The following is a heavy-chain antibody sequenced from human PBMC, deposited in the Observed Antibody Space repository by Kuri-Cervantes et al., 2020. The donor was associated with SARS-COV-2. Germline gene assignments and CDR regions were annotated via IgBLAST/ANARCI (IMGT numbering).Heavy chain of an antibody. CDR2: INSDGSST. J-gene: IGHJ6*02. CDR1: GFTFSSYW. CDR3: ARVPSITMVRGANSYGMDV. V-gene: IGHV3-74*01. Sequence: GGSLRLSCAASGFTFSSYWMHWVRQAPGKGLVWVSRINSDGSSTSYADSVKGRFTISRDNAKNTLYLQMNSLRAEDTAVYYYARVPSITMVRGANSYGMDVWGQGTTVTDSS. D-gene: IGHD3-10*01.